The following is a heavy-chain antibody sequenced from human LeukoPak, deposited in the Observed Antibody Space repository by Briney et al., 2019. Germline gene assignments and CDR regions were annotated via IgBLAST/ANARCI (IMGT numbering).Heavy chain of an antibody. V-gene: IGHV4-39*01. J-gene: IGHJ4*02. D-gene: IGHD3-10*01. CDR1: GGSISSNSYY. CDR3: ARTRYYYNSRSYGAPYDFDC. Sequence: SETLSLTCAVSGGSISSNSYYWGWIRQPPGKGLEWIGCIYYSGSTYYNPTLKIRVTISVDTSKNQFSLKLSSVTAADTAVYYCARTRYYYNSRSYGAPYDFDCWGQGTLVTVSS. CDR2: IYYSGST.